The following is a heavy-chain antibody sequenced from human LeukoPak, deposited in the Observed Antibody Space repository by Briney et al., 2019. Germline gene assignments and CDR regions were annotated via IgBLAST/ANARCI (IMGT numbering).Heavy chain of an antibody. CDR1: GYTFTGYY. D-gene: IGHD6-6*01. CDR3: ARAPEYSSSYLIDY. J-gene: IGHJ4*02. CDR2: INPNSGGT. V-gene: IGHV1-2*06. Sequence: GASVKVSCKASGYTFTGYYMHWVRQAPGQGLEWMGRINPNSGGTNYAQKFQGRVTKTRDTSISTAYMELSRLRSDDTAVYYCARAPEYSSSYLIDYWGQGTLVTVSS.